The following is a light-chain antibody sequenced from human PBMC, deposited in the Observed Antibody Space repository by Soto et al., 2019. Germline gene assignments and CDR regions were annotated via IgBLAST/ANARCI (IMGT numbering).Light chain of an antibody. Sequence: QSALTQPRSVSGSPGQSVTISCTGTRRDIGAYNYVSWYQQHPGKAPKFMIYDVGKRHSVVPDRFSGSKSDNTASLIISGLQAEDEAVYYCCSYAGTYSYVFGTGTKVTVL. CDR3: CSYAGTYSYV. CDR1: RRDIGAYNY. V-gene: IGLV2-11*01. CDR2: DVG. J-gene: IGLJ1*01.